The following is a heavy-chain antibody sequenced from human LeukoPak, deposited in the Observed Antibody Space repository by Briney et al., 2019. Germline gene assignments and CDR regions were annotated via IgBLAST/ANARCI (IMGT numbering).Heavy chain of an antibody. CDR3: AGDYYGSGRGGYYFDY. CDR1: GGSISSGGYY. Sequence: PSETLSLTCTVSGGSISSGGYYWSWIRQHPGKGLEWIGYIYYSGSTYYNPSLKSRVTISVDTSKNQFSLKLSSVTAADTAVYYCAGDYYGSGRGGYYFDYWGQGTLVTVSS. V-gene: IGHV4-31*03. CDR2: IYYSGST. J-gene: IGHJ4*02. D-gene: IGHD3-10*01.